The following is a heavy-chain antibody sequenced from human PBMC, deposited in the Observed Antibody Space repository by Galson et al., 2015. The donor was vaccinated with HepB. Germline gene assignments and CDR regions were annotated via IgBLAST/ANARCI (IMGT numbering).Heavy chain of an antibody. V-gene: IGHV3-30*02. CDR1: GFTFSTHG. J-gene: IGHJ4*02. CDR2: IRTDASNK. CDR3: ARDHGYSGSGSFPQ. D-gene: IGHD3-10*01. Sequence: SLRLSCAASGFTFSTHGMHWVRQAPGKGLEWVAFIRTDASNKYYADSVKGRFTISRDSSRNTLYLQMDSLRPEDTAVYYCARDHGYSGSGSFPQWGQGTLVTVSS.